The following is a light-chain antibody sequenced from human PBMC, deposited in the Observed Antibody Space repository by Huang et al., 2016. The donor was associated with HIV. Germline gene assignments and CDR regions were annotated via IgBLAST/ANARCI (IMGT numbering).Light chain of an antibody. CDR2: AAA. Sequence: ETEMTQLPATLSVSPGESATLSCRASPSVSTNLAWYQQKPGQAPRLVIYAAASRATGIPGRFGGSGSGTEDTLTISSLQSEDFAIYYCLQYNTWPKTFGQGTKVDFK. CDR1: PSVSTN. J-gene: IGKJ1*01. CDR3: LQYNTWPKT. V-gene: IGKV3-15*01.